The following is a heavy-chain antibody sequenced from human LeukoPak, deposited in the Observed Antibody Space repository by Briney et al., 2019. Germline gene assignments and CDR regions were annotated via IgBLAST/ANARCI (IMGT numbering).Heavy chain of an antibody. CDR2: ISSSSSYI. CDR1: GFTFSSYS. Sequence: RSGGSLRLSCAASGFTFSSYSMNWVRQAPGKGLEWVSSISSSSSYIYYADSVKGRFTISRDNAKNSLYLQMNSLRAEDTAVYYCASGQDLLTYYDFWSGYYRYYYYMDVWGKGTTVTVSS. V-gene: IGHV3-21*01. D-gene: IGHD3-3*01. CDR3: ASGQDLLTYYDFWSGYYRYYYYMDV. J-gene: IGHJ6*03.